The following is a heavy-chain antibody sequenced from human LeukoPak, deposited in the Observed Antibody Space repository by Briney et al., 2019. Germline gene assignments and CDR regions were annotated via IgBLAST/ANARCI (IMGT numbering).Heavy chain of an antibody. CDR2: INSDGSST. Sequence: GGSLRLSCAASGFTFSSYWMHWVRQAPGKGLVWVLRINSDGSSTSYADSVKGRFTISRDNAKNTLYLQMNSLRAEDTAVYYCASQRIAAAGSRAFDIWGQGTMVTVSS. CDR3: ASQRIAAAGSRAFDI. D-gene: IGHD6-13*01. CDR1: GFTFSSYW. J-gene: IGHJ3*02. V-gene: IGHV3-74*01.